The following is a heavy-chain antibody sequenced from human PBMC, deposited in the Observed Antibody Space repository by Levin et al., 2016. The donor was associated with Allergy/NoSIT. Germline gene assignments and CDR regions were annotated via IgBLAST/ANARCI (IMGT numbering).Heavy chain of an antibody. V-gene: IGHV4-59*01. CDR1: GGSISSYY. D-gene: IGHD1-26*01. CDR3: ARARGGELVTFDY. CDR2: IYYSGST. Sequence: SETLSLTCTVSGGSISSYYWSWIRQPPGKGLEWIGYIYYSGSTNYNPSLKSRVTISVDTSKNQFSLKLSSVTAADTAVYYCARARGGELVTFDYWGQGTXSPSPQ. J-gene: IGHJ4*02.